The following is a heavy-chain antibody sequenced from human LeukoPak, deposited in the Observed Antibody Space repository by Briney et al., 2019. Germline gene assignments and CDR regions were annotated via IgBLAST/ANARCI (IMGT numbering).Heavy chain of an antibody. CDR2: INHSGST. V-gene: IGHV4-34*01. Sequence: PSETLSLTCAVYGGSFSGYDWNWIRQSPGKGLEWIGEINHSGSTNYNASLKSRVTISVDTSKNQFSLKLSSVTAADTAVYYCARASPYYDNAFDIWGQGTMVTVSS. CDR3: ARASPYYDNAFDI. D-gene: IGHD3-22*01. CDR1: GGSFSGYD. J-gene: IGHJ3*02.